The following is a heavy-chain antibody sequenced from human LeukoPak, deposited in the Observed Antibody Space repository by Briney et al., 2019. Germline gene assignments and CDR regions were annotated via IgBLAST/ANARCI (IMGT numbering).Heavy chain of an antibody. D-gene: IGHD3-3*01. J-gene: IGHJ4*02. CDR2: ISSSSYI. V-gene: IGHV3-21*01. Sequence: GGSLRLSCAASGFTFSSYSMNWVRQAPGKGLEWVSSISSSSYIYYADSVKGRFTISRDNSKNTLYLQMNSLRAEDTAVYYCARQISKYYDFWSGQIDYWGQGTLVTVSS. CDR3: ARQISKYYDFWSGQIDY. CDR1: GFTFSSYS.